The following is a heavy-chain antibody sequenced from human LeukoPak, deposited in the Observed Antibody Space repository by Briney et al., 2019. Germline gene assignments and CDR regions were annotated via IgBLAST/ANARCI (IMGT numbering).Heavy chain of an antibody. CDR3: ARQRLYVSAAFDI. J-gene: IGHJ3*02. Sequence: PGGSLRLSCAASGFTFSSNYMSWVRQSPGKGLEWVSVIYRGGSTSCAASVKGRFTISRDSSRDRRDLQRSSLRAEGRAVYFCARQRLYVSAAFDIWGEGTMVTVSS. V-gene: IGHV3-66*02. D-gene: IGHD2-2*02. CDR2: IYRGGST. CDR1: GFTFSSNY.